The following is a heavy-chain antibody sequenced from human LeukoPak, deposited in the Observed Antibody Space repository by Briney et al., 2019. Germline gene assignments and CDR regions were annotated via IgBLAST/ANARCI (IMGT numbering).Heavy chain of an antibody. D-gene: IGHD3-9*01. V-gene: IGHV3-23*01. CDR3: ARGHWFAHLDY. J-gene: IGHJ4*02. CDR1: GFTFSSYV. Sequence: PGGSLRLSCAVSGFTFSSYVMSWVRQAPGKGLEWVSAISGSGGSTYYADSVKGRFTISRDNSKNTLFLQMNSLRAEDTAVYYCARGHWFAHLDYWGQGTLVTVSS. CDR2: ISGSGGST.